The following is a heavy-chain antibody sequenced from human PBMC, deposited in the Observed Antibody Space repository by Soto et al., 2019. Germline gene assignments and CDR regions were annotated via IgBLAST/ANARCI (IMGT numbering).Heavy chain of an antibody. J-gene: IGHJ6*02. V-gene: IGHV4-61*01. CDR2: IYYSGST. CDR1: GGSVSSGSYY. D-gene: IGHD2-2*01. CDR3: ARDVLGYCSSTSCFNYYYYGMDV. Sequence: SETLSLTCTVSGGSVSSGSYYWSWIRQPPGKGLEWIGYIYYSGSTNYNPSLKSRVTISVDTSKNQFSLKLSSVTAADTAVYYCARDVLGYCSSTSCFNYYYYGMDVWGQGTTVTASS.